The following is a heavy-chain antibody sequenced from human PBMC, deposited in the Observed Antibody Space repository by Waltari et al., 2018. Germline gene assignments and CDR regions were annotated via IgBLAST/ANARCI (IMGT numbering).Heavy chain of an antibody. Sequence: QLQLQESGPGLVKPSETLSLTRTVSGGSISSGGSYWGWIRQPPGKGLEWIGSISYSGITYYNTSLMSRVTISVDTSKNQFSLKLTSVIAAETAVFYCARFSKSANWIDPWGQGTLVTVSS. CDR1: GGSISSGGSY. D-gene: IGHD3-3*02. V-gene: IGHV4-39*01. J-gene: IGHJ5*02. CDR2: ISYSGIT. CDR3: ARFSKSANWIDP.